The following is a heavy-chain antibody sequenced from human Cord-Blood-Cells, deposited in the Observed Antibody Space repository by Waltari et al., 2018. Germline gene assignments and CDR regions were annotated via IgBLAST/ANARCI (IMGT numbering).Heavy chain of an antibody. Sequence: EVQLVETGGGLIQPGGSLRLSCAASGFTVSSNYMSWVRQAPGKGLEWVSVIYSCGSTYYADSVKGRFTISRDNSKNTLYLQMNSLRAEDTAVYYCARGTVVDAFDIWGQGTMVTVSS. D-gene: IGHD4-17*01. CDR3: ARGTVVDAFDI. CDR2: IYSCGST. CDR1: GFTVSSNY. V-gene: IGHV3-53*02. J-gene: IGHJ3*02.